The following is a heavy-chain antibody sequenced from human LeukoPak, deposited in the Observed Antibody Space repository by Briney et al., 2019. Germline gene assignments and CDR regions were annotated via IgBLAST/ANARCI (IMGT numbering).Heavy chain of an antibody. CDR2: IYYSGST. CDR1: GGSIGRYY. Sequence: SETLSLTCTVSGGSIGRYYWSWIRQPPGKGLEWIGYIYYSGSTNYNPSVKSRVTISLDTSKNQFSLKLTSVTAADTALYYCARHGGSGSYEGYFDHWGQGTLVTVSS. D-gene: IGHD1-26*01. CDR3: ARHGGSGSYEGYFDH. J-gene: IGHJ4*02. V-gene: IGHV4-59*08.